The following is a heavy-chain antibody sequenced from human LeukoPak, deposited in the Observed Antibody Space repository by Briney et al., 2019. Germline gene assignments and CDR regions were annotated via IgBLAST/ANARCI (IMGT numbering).Heavy chain of an antibody. CDR1: GFTFSSYA. CDR3: AKEIRGYLENDAFDI. D-gene: IGHD1-1*01. Sequence: GGSLRLSCAASGFTFSSYAMSWVRQAPGKGLEWVSTFSGSGGSTHYADSVKGRFTISRDNSKNTLYLQMNSLRAEDTAVYYCAKEIRGYLENDAFDIWGQGTMVTVSS. J-gene: IGHJ3*02. V-gene: IGHV3-23*01. CDR2: FSGSGGST.